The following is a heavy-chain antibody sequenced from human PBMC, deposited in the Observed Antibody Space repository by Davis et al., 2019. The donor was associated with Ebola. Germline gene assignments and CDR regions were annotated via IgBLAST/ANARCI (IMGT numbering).Heavy chain of an antibody. CDR3: ARPSDSSGYKIDY. CDR1: GYSFTSYW. Sequence: PGGSLRLSCKGSGYSFTSYWIGWVRQMPGKGLEWMGIIYPGDSDTRYSPSFQGQVTISADKSISTAYLQWSSLKASDSATYYCARPSDSSGYKIDYWGQGTLVTVSS. J-gene: IGHJ4*02. D-gene: IGHD3-22*01. CDR2: IYPGDSDT. V-gene: IGHV5-51*01.